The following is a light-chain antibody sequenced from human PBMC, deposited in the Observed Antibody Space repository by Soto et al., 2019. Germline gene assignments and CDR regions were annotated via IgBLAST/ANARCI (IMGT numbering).Light chain of an antibody. V-gene: IGLV1-47*01. CDR2: NNN. Sequence: QSVLTQPPSASGTPGQRVTISCSGSSSNIENNFVYWYQQLPRTAPKLLIHNNNQRPSGVPDRFSGSKSGTSASLAINGLRSEDEAEYYCATWDNSLRGVVFGGGTKLTVL. CDR1: SSNIENNF. CDR3: ATWDNSLRGVV. J-gene: IGLJ3*02.